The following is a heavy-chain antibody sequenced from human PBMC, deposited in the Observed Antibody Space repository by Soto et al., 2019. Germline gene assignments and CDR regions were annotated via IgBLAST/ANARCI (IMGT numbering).Heavy chain of an antibody. CDR2: IGDSGGSI. V-gene: IGHV3-23*01. Sequence: EVQLLESGGGLVPPGGFLRLSCAASGFTFSSYAMTWVRQAPGKGLEWVSDIGDSGGSIYYADSVKGRFTISRDNSKNTLYLQMNSLRAEDTAIYYCAKRVWGGSSWYFDCWGQGTLVTVSS. CDR3: AKRVWGGSSWYFDC. J-gene: IGHJ4*02. D-gene: IGHD6-13*01. CDR1: GFTFSSYA.